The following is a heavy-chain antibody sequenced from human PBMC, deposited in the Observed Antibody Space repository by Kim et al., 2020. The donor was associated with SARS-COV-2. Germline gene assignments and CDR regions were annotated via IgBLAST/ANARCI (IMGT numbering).Heavy chain of an antibody. CDR1: GYSFTSYW. CDR2: IYPGDSDT. D-gene: IGHD2-15*01. CDR3: ARRTRYCSGGSCYSYGMDV. V-gene: IGHV5-51*01. J-gene: IGHJ6*02. Sequence: GESLQISCKGSGYSFTSYWIGWVRQMPGKGLEWMGIIYPGDSDTRYSPSFQGQVTISADKSISTAYLQWSSLKASDTAMYYCARRTRYCSGGSCYSYGMDVWGQGTTVTVSS.